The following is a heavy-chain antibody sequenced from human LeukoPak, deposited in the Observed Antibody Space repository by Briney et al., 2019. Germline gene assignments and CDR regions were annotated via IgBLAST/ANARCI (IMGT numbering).Heavy chain of an antibody. Sequence: SETLSLTCTVSGGSISSYYWSWIRQPPGKGLEWIGYIYYSGSTNYNPSLKSRVTISVDTSKNQFSLKLSSVTAADTAVDYCARHWPIAAAGNDAFDIWGQGTMVTVSS. CDR1: GGSISSYY. J-gene: IGHJ3*02. CDR2: IYYSGST. D-gene: IGHD6-13*01. CDR3: ARHWPIAAAGNDAFDI. V-gene: IGHV4-59*08.